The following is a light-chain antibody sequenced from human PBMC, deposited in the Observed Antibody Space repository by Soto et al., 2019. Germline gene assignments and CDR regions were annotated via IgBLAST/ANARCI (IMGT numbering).Light chain of an antibody. Sequence: QSVLTQPPSASGTPGQRVTISCSGISSNIGSNPVNWFQQLPGSAPKLLIYSHNQRPSGVPDRFSCSKSGTSASLAISGLQSEDEAAYSCGEWDDRLTGYVFGTGTKLTVL. CDR2: SHN. CDR1: SSNIGSNP. J-gene: IGLJ1*01. V-gene: IGLV1-44*01. CDR3: GEWDDRLTGYV.